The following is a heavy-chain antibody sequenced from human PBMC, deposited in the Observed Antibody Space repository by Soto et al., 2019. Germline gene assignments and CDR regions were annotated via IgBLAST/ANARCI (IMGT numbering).Heavy chain of an antibody. Sequence: GGSLRLSCATSGFPFSAFAMNWVRHAPGKGLEWVSVIYSGGSTYYADSVKGRFTISRDNSKNTLYLQMNSLRAEDTAVYYCARDRVESGYPEYFQHWGQGTLVTVSS. CDR2: IYSGGST. CDR1: GFPFSAFA. V-gene: IGHV3-53*01. J-gene: IGHJ1*01. D-gene: IGHD3-22*01. CDR3: ARDRVESGYPEYFQH.